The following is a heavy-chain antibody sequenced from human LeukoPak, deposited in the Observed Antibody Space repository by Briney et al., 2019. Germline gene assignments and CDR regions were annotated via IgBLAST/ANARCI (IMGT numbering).Heavy chain of an antibody. CDR3: ARDYYDSSGYGQHLDW. V-gene: IGHV3-30*01. D-gene: IGHD3-22*01. CDR1: GLTFSRYA. J-gene: IGHJ4*02. CDR2: TSHDENDK. Sequence: PGGSLRLSCAASGLTFSRYAMHWVRQAPGKGLEWVAVTSHDENDKYYPDSVKGRFTISGDNFKNTLYLQMNGLRAEDTAVYYCARDYYDSSGYGQHLDWWGLGTLVTVSS.